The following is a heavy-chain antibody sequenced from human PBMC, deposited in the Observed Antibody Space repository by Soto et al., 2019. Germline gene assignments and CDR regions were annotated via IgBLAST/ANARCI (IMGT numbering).Heavy chain of an antibody. D-gene: IGHD2-2*01. V-gene: IGHV1-8*01. CDR1: GYTFTSYD. J-gene: IGHJ6*03. CDR3: ARGRSVVVPAAMDYYYMDV. Sequence: QVQLVQSGAEVKKPGASVKVSRKASGYTFTSYDINWVRQATGQGLEWMGWMNPNSGNTGYAQKFQGRVTMTRNTSISTAYMELSSLRSEDTAVYYCARGRSVVVPAAMDYYYMDVWGKGTTVTVSS. CDR2: MNPNSGNT.